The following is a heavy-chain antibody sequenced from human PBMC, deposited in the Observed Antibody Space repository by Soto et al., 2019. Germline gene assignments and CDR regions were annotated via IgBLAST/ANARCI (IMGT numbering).Heavy chain of an antibody. J-gene: IGHJ4*02. V-gene: IGHV3-15*01. CDR1: GFIFSNAW. Sequence: VQLVESGGGLVQPGGSLRLSCAASGFIFSNAWMSWVRQAPGKGLEWVGRIKSKTNGGTTDYAAPVRGRFSISRDDSKNTMYLQMNSLKSEDTAVYYCTTDDPINRNWGQGTLVNVSP. CDR3: TTDDPINRN. CDR2: IKSKTNGGTT.